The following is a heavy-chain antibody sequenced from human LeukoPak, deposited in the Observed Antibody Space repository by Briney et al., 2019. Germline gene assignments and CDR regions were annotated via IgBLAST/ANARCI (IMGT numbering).Heavy chain of an antibody. CDR1: GFTFSSYS. CDR2: ISSSSSYI. CDR3: ARDTRPYGSGSYLGGY. J-gene: IGHJ4*02. D-gene: IGHD3-10*01. V-gene: IGHV3-21*01. Sequence: GGSLRLSCAASGFTFSSYSMNWVRQAPGKGLEWVSSISSSSSYIYYADSVKGRFTISRDNAKNSLYLQMNSLRAEDTAVYYCARDTRPYGSGSYLGGYWGQGTLVTVSS.